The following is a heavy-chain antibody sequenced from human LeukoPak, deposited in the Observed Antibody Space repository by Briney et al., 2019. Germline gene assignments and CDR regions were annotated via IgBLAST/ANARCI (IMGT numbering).Heavy chain of an antibody. D-gene: IGHD5-12*01. CDR3: ARDPWGYRGAFDI. CDR1: GGTFSSYA. CDR2: FIPIFGTA. V-gene: IGHV1-69*13. J-gene: IGHJ3*02. Sequence: ASVKVSCKASGGTFSSYAISWVRQAPGQGLEWMGGFIPIFGTANYAQKLQGRVTITADESTSTAYMELSSLRSEDTAVYYCARDPWGYRGAFDIWGQGTMVTVSS.